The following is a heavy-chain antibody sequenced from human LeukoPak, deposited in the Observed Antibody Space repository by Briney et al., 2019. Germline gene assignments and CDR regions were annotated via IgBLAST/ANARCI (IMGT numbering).Heavy chain of an antibody. CDR3: AKDIVYGSGSLYYYYYGMDV. V-gene: IGHV3-43*02. CDR2: ISRDGVST. CDR1: GFTFDDYA. Sequence: GGSLRLSCAASGFTFDDYAMHWVRQAPGKGLEWVSLISRDGVSTYYADSVKGRFTTSRDNSKTSLYLQMNSLRTEDTALYYCAKDIVYGSGSLYYYYYGMDVWGQGTTVTVSS. D-gene: IGHD3-10*01. J-gene: IGHJ6*02.